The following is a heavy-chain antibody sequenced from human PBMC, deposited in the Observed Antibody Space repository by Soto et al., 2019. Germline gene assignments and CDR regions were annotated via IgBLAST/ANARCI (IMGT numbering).Heavy chain of an antibody. CDR3: ARDSLSLVLWFGESIIDY. Sequence: VQLVESGGGLVQPGGSLRLSCAASGFTFSSYWMSWVRQAPGKGLEWVANIKQDGSEKYYVDSVKGRFTISRDNAKNSLYLKMNSLRAEDTAVYYCARDSLSLVLWFGESIIDYWGQGTLVTVSS. J-gene: IGHJ4*02. D-gene: IGHD3-10*01. CDR1: GFTFSSYW. V-gene: IGHV3-7*03. CDR2: IKQDGSEK.